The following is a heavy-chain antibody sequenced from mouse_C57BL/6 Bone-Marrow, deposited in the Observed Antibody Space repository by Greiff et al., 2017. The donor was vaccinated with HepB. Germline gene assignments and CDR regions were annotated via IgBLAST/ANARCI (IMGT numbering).Heavy chain of an antibody. J-gene: IGHJ3*01. CDR3: ATTGGTAY. D-gene: IGHD4-1*02. CDR2: ISSGGSYT. Sequence: EVMLVESGGDLVKPGGSLKLSCAASGFTFSSYGMSWVRQTPDKRLEWVATISSGGSYTYYPDSVKGRFTISRDNAKNTLFLQMSSLKSEDTAMYYCATTGGTAYWGQGTLVTVSA. CDR1: GFTFSSYG. V-gene: IGHV5-6*01.